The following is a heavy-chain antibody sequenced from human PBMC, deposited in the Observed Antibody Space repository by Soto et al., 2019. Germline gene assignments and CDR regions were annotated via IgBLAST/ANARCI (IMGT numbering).Heavy chain of an antibody. Sequence: SETLSLTCTVSSGSISSSSSYWGWIRQPPGKGLEWIGSIYYSGNTYYNPSLKSRVTISIDSSKNQFSLKLNSVTAADTAVYYCARSEVVVVPAPSYMDVWGKGTTVTVSS. CDR3: ARSEVVVVPAPSYMDV. CDR2: IYYSGNT. J-gene: IGHJ6*03. V-gene: IGHV4-39*01. CDR1: SGSISSSSSY. D-gene: IGHD2-2*01.